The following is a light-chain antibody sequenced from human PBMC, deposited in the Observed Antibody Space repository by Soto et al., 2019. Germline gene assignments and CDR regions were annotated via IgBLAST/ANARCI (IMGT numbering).Light chain of an antibody. CDR2: EVT. J-gene: IGLJ3*02. CDR3: SSYTTSSTLVV. V-gene: IGLV2-14*01. Sequence: QSALTQAASVSGSPGQSITISCTGTSSDVGSFAFVSWYQQHPGKAPKLIIYEVTHRPSGVSNRFSDSKSGNTASLTISGLQAEDEAEYFCSSYTTSSTLVVFGGGTKLTVL. CDR1: SSDVGSFAF.